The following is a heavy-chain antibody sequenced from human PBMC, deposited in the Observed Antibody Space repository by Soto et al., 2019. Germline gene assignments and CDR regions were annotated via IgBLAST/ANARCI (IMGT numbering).Heavy chain of an antibody. CDR3: VRGRSYSVYDF. CDR1: GGSISGHS. J-gene: IGHJ4*02. CDR2: IYPSGST. D-gene: IGHD5-12*01. Sequence: SETLSLTCTVSGGSISGHSWVWIRQPAGKGLEWIGHIYPSGSTSYNPSLRSRVTMSLDTSTNKLFLNLTSVTAADTAVFYCVRGRSYSVYDFWGPGTLVTVSS. V-gene: IGHV4-4*07.